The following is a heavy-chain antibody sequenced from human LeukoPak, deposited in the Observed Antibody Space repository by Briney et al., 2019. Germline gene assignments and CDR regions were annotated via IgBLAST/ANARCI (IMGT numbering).Heavy chain of an antibody. Sequence: SETLSLTCAVSGGSISSSNWWSWVRQPPGKGLEWIGEIYHSGSTNYNPSLKSLVTISVDKSKNQFSLKLSSVTAADTAVYYCAKSGDYLWDYWGQGTLVTVSS. D-gene: IGHD3-16*01. CDR3: AKSGDYLWDY. J-gene: IGHJ4*02. CDR2: IYHSGST. V-gene: IGHV4-4*02. CDR1: GGSISSSNW.